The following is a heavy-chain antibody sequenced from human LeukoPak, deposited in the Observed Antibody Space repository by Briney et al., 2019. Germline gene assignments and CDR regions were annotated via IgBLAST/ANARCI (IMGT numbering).Heavy chain of an antibody. CDR2: ISWNSGSI. CDR3: AKGGYQLLYDWFDP. V-gene: IGHV3-9*01. CDR1: GFTFDDYA. D-gene: IGHD2-2*02. Sequence: GRSLKLSCAASGFTFDDYAMHWVRQAPGKGLEWVSGISWNSGSIGYADSVKGRFTISRDDAKNSLYLQMNGLRAEDTALYYCAKGGYQLLYDWFDPWGQGTLVTVSS. J-gene: IGHJ5*02.